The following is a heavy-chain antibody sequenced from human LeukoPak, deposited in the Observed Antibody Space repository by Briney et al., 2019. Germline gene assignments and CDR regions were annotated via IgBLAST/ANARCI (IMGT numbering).Heavy chain of an antibody. D-gene: IGHD5/OR15-5a*01. CDR3: AKDQDSVSHTHFDY. V-gene: IGHV3-23*01. CDR2: ISGSGGGT. J-gene: IGHJ4*02. Sequence: GGSLRLSCAASGFTFSSYAMSWVRKAPGKGLEWVSAISGSGGGTYYADSVKGRFTISRDKSKNTLYLQMNSLRAEDTAVYYCAKDQDSVSHTHFDYWGQGTLVTVSS. CDR1: GFTFSSYA.